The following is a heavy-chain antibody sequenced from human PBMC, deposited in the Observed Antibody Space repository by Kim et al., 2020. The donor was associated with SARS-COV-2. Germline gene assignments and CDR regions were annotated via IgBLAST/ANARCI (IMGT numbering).Heavy chain of an antibody. CDR3: ARGGSITMIVVVINPFDY. V-gene: IGHV4-30-2*04. D-gene: IGHD3-22*01. J-gene: IGHJ4*02. Sequence: KSRVTTSVDTSKNQFSLKLSSVTAADTAVYYCARGGSITMIVVVINPFDYWGQGTLVTVSS.